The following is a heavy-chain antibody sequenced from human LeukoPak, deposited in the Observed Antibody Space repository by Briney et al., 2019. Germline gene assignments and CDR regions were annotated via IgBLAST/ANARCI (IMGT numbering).Heavy chain of an antibody. J-gene: IGHJ4*02. D-gene: IGHD6-19*01. CDR3: TSGVAGNFDY. Sequence: GGSLRLSCAASGSTFSSYAMSWVRQAPGKGLEWVSAISGSGGSTYYADSVKGRFTISRDNSKNTLYLQMNSLRAEDTAVYYCTSGVAGNFDYWGQGTLVTVSS. CDR2: ISGSGGST. V-gene: IGHV3-23*01. CDR1: GSTFSSYA.